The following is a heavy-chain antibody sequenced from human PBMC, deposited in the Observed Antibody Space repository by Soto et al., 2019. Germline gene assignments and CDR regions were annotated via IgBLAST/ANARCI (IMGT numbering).Heavy chain of an antibody. V-gene: IGHV4-59*01. CDR2: VYYSGST. D-gene: IGHD3-10*01. Sequence: SETLSLTCTVSGGSTSTYYWSWIRQPPGKGLEWIGYVYYSGSTNYNPSLNSRVTISVDTSKSHFSLKLSSVTAADTAVYYCARDYYGSGSYFNWGQGTLVTVSS. J-gene: IGHJ4*02. CDR3: ARDYYGSGSYFN. CDR1: GGSTSTYY.